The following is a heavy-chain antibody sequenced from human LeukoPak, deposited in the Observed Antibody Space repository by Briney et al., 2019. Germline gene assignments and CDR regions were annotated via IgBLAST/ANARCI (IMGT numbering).Heavy chain of an antibody. CDR3: ARAGPSSSWHQFDY. CDR2: IRYDGSNK. Sequence: GGSLRLSCAASGFTFSSYGMHWVRQAPVKGLEWVAFIRYDGSNKYYADSVKGRFTISRDNSKNTLYLQMNSLRAEDTAVYYCARAGPSSSWHQFDYWGQGTLVTVSS. J-gene: IGHJ4*02. CDR1: GFTFSSYG. D-gene: IGHD6-13*01. V-gene: IGHV3-30*02.